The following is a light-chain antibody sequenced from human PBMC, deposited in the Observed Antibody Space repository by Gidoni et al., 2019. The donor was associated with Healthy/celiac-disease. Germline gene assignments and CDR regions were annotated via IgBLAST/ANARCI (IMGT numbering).Light chain of an antibody. Sequence: EIVLTQSPGTLSLSPGERATLSCRASQSVSSSYLAWYQKKPGQAPRLLIYGASSRANGIPDRFSGSGSVTDFTLTISRLEPEDFAVYYCQQYGSSLFTFGPGTKVDIK. V-gene: IGKV3-20*01. J-gene: IGKJ3*01. CDR1: QSVSSSY. CDR3: QQYGSSLFT. CDR2: GAS.